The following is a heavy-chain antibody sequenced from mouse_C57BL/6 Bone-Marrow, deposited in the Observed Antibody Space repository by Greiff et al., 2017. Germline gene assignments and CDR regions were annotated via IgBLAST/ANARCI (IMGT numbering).Heavy chain of an antibody. V-gene: IGHV3-6*01. CDR2: ISYDGSN. D-gene: IGHD2-2*01. Sequence: EVKLMESGPGLVKPSQSLSLTCSVTGYSITSGYYWNWIRQFPGNKLEWMGYISYDGSNNYNPSLKNRISITRDTSKNQFFLKLNSVTTEDTATYYCARAYGYYWYFDVWGTGTTVTVSS. J-gene: IGHJ1*03. CDR3: ARAYGYYWYFDV. CDR1: GYSITSGYY.